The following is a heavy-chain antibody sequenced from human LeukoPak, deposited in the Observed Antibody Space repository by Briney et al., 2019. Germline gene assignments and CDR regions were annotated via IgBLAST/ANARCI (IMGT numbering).Heavy chain of an antibody. CDR1: GGSFSDSY. CDR2: INHSGST. V-gene: IGHV4-34*01. Sequence: SETLSLTCAVYGGSFSDSYWTWIRQPPGKGLEWIGEINHSGSTNYNPSLKSRVTISVDTSKNQFSLKLSSVTAADTAVHYCARQRGYYYDSSGYLYWGQGTLVTVSS. J-gene: IGHJ4*02. D-gene: IGHD3-22*01. CDR3: ARQRGYYYDSSGYLY.